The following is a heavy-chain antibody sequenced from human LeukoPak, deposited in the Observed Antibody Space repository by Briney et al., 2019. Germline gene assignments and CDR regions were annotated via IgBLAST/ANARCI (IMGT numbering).Heavy chain of an antibody. V-gene: IGHV4-59*08. CDR3: ARRTAVTPNWFDP. Sequence: SETLSLTCTVSGGPISSYQWSWIRQPPGKGLEWIGYIYYTGSTNYHPSLKSRITISLDTSKNQLSLKLSSVTAADTAVYYCARRTAVTPNWFDPWGQGTLVTVSS. D-gene: IGHD4-17*01. CDR1: GGPISSYQ. J-gene: IGHJ5*02. CDR2: IYYTGST.